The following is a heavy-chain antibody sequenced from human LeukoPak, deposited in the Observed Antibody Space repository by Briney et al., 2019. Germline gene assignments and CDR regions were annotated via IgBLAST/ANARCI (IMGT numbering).Heavy chain of an antibody. Sequence: SETLSLTCTVSGGSLSSTSYYWGWIRQPPGKGLEWIGSRYYTGNTYYHPSFKSRVSISEDTSKNQFSLELSSVTATDTAVYYCARQPTRDGFDIWGQGTKVTVSS. V-gene: IGHV4-39*01. CDR3: ARQPTRDGFDI. CDR1: GGSLSSTSYY. D-gene: IGHD5-24*01. CDR2: RYYTGNT. J-gene: IGHJ3*02.